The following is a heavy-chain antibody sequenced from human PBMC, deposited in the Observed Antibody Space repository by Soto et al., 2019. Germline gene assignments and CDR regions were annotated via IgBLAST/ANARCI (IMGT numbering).Heavy chain of an antibody. D-gene: IGHD5-12*01. V-gene: IGHV3-21*04. Sequence: PGGSLRLSCAASGFTFSSYSMNWVRQAPGKGLEWVSSISSSSSYIYYADSVKGRFTISRDNAKNSLYLQMNSLRSEDTAVYYCARGRERYSGYDYLDAFDIWGQGTMVTVSS. J-gene: IGHJ3*02. CDR1: GFTFSSYS. CDR3: ARGRERYSGYDYLDAFDI. CDR2: ISSSSSYI.